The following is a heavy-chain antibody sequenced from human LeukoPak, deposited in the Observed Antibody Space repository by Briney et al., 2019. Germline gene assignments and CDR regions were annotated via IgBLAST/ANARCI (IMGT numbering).Heavy chain of an antibody. Sequence: PGGSLRLSCAASGFTFSSYAIHWVRQAPGKGLEWVAVISYDGSNKYYADSVKGRFTISRDNSKNTLYLQMNSLRAEDTAVYYCTRDFRGRFDSSGYTYWGQGTLVTVSS. CDR3: TRDFRGRFDSSGYTY. CDR2: ISYDGSNK. J-gene: IGHJ4*02. CDR1: GFTFSSYA. V-gene: IGHV3-30*01. D-gene: IGHD3-22*01.